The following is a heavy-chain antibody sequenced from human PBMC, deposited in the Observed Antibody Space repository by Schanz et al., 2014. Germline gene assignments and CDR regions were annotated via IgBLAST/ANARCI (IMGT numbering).Heavy chain of an antibody. CDR3: AKVAPAATYLDS. D-gene: IGHD2-2*01. CDR1: GFTVSNSY. CDR2: IYSSGST. J-gene: IGHJ4*02. V-gene: IGHV3-53*04. Sequence: DVQLVDSGGGLVQPGGSLRLSCAASGFTVSNSYIHWVRQAPGKGLEWVSTIYSSGSTYYADSVRGRFTISRDNSMNSVYLQRNSLRSKDAAVYYCAKVAPAATYLDSWGLGTLVTVSS.